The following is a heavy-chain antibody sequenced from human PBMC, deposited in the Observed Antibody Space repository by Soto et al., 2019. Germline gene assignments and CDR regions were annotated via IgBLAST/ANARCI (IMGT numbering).Heavy chain of an antibody. CDR1: GFTFSSYW. CDR3: ALVRYYDSSGYYYYYYGMDV. V-gene: IGHV3-74*01. CDR2: INSDGSST. D-gene: IGHD3-22*01. J-gene: IGHJ6*02. Sequence: GSLRLSCAASGFTFSSYWMHWVRQAPGKGLVWVSRINSDGSSTSYADSVKGRFTISRDNAKNTLYLQMNSLRAEDTAVYYCALVRYYDSSGYYYYYYGMDVWGQGTTVTVSS.